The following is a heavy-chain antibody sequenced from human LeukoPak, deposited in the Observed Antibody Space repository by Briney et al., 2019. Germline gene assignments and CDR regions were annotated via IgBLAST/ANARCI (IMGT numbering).Heavy chain of an antibody. D-gene: IGHD3-10*01. J-gene: IGHJ4*02. Sequence: PGRSLRLSCAASGFTFSSYGMHWVRQAPGKGLEWVAVIWYDGSNKYYADSVKGRFTIPRDNSKNTLYLQMNSLRAEDTAVYYCARDRIAYYYGSGSYYGLDYWGQGTLVTVSS. V-gene: IGHV3-33*01. CDR1: GFTFSSYG. CDR2: IWYDGSNK. CDR3: ARDRIAYYYGSGSYYGLDY.